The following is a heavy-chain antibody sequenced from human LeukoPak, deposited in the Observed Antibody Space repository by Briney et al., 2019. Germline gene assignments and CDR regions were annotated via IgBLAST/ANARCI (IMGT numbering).Heavy chain of an antibody. Sequence: ASVKVSCKASGYTFTGYYMHWVRQAPGQGLEWMGWINPNSGGTNYAQKFQGRVTMTRDTSISTAHMELSRLRSDDTAVYYCARVDCSSTSCYADYWGQGTLVTVSS. J-gene: IGHJ4*02. V-gene: IGHV1-2*02. CDR1: GYTFTGYY. D-gene: IGHD2-2*01. CDR2: INPNSGGT. CDR3: ARVDCSSTSCYADY.